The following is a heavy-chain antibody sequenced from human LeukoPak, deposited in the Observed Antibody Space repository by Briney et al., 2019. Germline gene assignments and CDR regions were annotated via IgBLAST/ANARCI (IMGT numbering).Heavy chain of an antibody. V-gene: IGHV3-48*01. D-gene: IGHD5-24*01. J-gene: IGHJ4*02. CDR3: ARAAGEMATIRY. CDR2: VTSSSSII. CDR1: GFTFSSYS. Sequence: GGSLRLSCAASGFTFSSYSMNWVRQAPGKGLEWVSYVTSSSSIIYYADSVKGRFTISRDNAKNSLYLQMNSLRAEDTAVYYCARAAGEMATIRYWGQGTLVTVSS.